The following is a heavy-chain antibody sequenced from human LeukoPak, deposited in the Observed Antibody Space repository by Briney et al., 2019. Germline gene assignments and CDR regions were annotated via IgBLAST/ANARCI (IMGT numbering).Heavy chain of an antibody. D-gene: IGHD3-22*01. J-gene: IGHJ4*02. CDR2: IHYSGST. Sequence: SETLSLTCTVSGGSISSYYWSWIRQPPGRGLEWIGYIHYSGSTNYNPSLKSRVTISVDTSKNQFSLKVSSVTAADTAVYYCARARLDSSGRFDYWGQGTLVTVSS. CDR1: GGSISSYY. CDR3: ARARLDSSGRFDY. V-gene: IGHV4-59*01.